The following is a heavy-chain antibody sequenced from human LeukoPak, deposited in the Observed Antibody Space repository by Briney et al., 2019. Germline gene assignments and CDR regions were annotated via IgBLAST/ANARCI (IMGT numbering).Heavy chain of an antibody. V-gene: IGHV4-59*01. CDR1: GGSISSYY. J-gene: IGHJ4*02. D-gene: IGHD4-17*01. CDR2: IYYRST. CDR3: AKDGAFYGDPGGGFDY. Sequence: SETLSLTCTVSGGSISSYYWSWIRQPPGKGLEWIGYIYYRSTKYNPSLKSRVTISVDTSKNQFSLRLSSVTPADTAVYYCAKDGAFYGDPGGGFDYWGQGTLVTVSS.